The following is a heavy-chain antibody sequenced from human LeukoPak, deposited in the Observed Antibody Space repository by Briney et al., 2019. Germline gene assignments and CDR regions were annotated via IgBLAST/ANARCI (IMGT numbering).Heavy chain of an antibody. CDR3: ARRALAYSSGWYRFDY. D-gene: IGHD6-19*01. J-gene: IGHJ4*02. V-gene: IGHV4-4*07. CDR2: IYTSGST. Sequence: SETLSLTCTVSGGSISSYYWSWIRQPAGKGLEWIGRIYTSGSTNYNPSLKSRVTMSVDTSKSQFSLKLSSVTAADTAVYCARRALAYSSGWYRFDYWGQGTLVTVSS. CDR1: GGSISSYY.